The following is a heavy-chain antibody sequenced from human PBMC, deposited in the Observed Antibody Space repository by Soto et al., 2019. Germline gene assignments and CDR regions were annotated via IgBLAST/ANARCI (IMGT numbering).Heavy chain of an antibody. D-gene: IGHD3-10*01. CDR1: GGSISSGGYY. CDR3: ERDRPHYGSGSYAVESLEY. J-gene: IGHJ4*02. V-gene: IGHV4-31*03. CDR2: IYYSGST. Sequence: QVQLQESGPGLVKPSQTLSLTCTVSGGSISSGGYYWSWIRQHPGKGLEWIGYIYYSGSTYYIPSLKRRVTISVDTSKNQFSLKVSSVTAADTAVYYCERDRPHYGSGSYAVESLEYWCQGTLVTVSS.